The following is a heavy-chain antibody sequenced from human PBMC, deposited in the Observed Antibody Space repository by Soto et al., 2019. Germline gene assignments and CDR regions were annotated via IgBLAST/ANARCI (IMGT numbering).Heavy chain of an antibody. D-gene: IGHD2-15*01. CDR3: VRGRVVAATPNRVNWFDP. Sequence: ASVKVSCKASGYTFTGYYMHWVRQAPGQGLEWMGWINPNSGGTNYAQKFQGRVTMTRDTSISTAYMELSRLRSDDTAVYYCVRGRVVAATPNRVNWFDPWGQGTMVTVSS. CDR2: INPNSGGT. J-gene: IGHJ5*02. CDR1: GYTFTGYY. V-gene: IGHV1-2*02.